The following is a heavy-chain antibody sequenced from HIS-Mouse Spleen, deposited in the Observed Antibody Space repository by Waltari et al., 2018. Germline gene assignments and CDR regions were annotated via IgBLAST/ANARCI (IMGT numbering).Heavy chain of an antibody. Sequence: EVQLVESGGGLVQPGGSLRLSCAASGFTVSSNYMSWVRQAPGKGLEWVSVIYSGGSTYYADSVKGRFTISRDNSKNTLYLQMNSLRAEDTAVYYCAREGRLGIGAFDIWGQGTMVTVSS. J-gene: IGHJ3*02. V-gene: IGHV3-66*01. CDR1: GFTVSSNY. D-gene: IGHD7-27*01. CDR2: IYSGGST. CDR3: AREGRLGIGAFDI.